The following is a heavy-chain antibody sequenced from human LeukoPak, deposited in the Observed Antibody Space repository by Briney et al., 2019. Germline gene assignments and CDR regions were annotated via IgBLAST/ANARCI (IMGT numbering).Heavy chain of an antibody. V-gene: IGHV3-23*01. CDR1: GFTFRMYA. J-gene: IGHJ4*02. CDR3: AKDLGVGGYCSSTSRAGYAFDI. CDR2: ISGSGDNT. Sequence: GGSLRLSCAASGFTFRMYAMSWVRQAPGKGLEWVSSISGSGDNTYYADSVKGRFTISRDNSKNTLYLQMNSLRAEDTAVYYCAKDLGVGGYCSSTSRAGYAFDIWGQGTLVAVSS. D-gene: IGHD2-2*01.